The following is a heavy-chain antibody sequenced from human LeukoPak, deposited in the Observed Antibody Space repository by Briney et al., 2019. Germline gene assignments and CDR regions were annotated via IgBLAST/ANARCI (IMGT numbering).Heavy chain of an antibody. CDR2: NSGSGGRT. Sequence: TGGALRLSCAASGFTFSCYAMSWVRQAPGKGLEWVSANSGSGGRTYDADGEKGRVTISRDNSKNTLDLQINSRRAGDAAVYDCAPEGEVVPADTYFDSRGQGTLVTVSS. D-gene: IGHD2-2*01. CDR1: GFTFSCYA. V-gene: IGHV3-23*01. CDR3: APEGEVVPADTYFDS. J-gene: IGHJ4*02.